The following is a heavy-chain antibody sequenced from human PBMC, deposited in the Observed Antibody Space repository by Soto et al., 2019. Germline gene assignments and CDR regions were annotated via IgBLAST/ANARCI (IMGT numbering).Heavy chain of an antibody. J-gene: IGHJ4*02. Sequence: PGGSLRLSCAASTMSFNTYGVTWVRQAPGKGLVWVSRINSDGSSTSYADSVKGRFTISRDNAKNTLYLQMNSLRAEDTAVYYCARVYCGSGIPCYFDYWGQGTLVTVSS. CDR2: INSDGSST. CDR1: TMSFNTYG. D-gene: IGHD3-10*01. CDR3: ARVYCGSGIPCYFDY. V-gene: IGHV3-74*01.